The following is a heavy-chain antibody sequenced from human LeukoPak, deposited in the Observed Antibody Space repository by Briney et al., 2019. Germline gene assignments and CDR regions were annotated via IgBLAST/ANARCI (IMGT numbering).Heavy chain of an antibody. CDR3: ARGVDSSGYYYVGAYYYGMDV. CDR2: MNPNSGNT. J-gene: IGHJ6*02. D-gene: IGHD3-22*01. V-gene: IGHV1-8*01. Sequence: GASVTVSCKASGYTFTSYDINWVRQATGQGLEWMGWMNPNSGNTGYAQKFQGRVTMTRNTSISAAYMELSSLRSEDTAVYYCARGVDSSGYYYVGAYYYGMDVWGQGTTVTVSS. CDR1: GYTFTSYD.